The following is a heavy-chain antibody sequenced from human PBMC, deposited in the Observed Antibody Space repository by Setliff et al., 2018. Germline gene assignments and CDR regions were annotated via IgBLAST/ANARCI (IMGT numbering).Heavy chain of an antibody. J-gene: IGHJ3*02. CDR2: INANSGGLT. V-gene: IGHV1-46*03. CDR3: ARDRFYNSWSGTSITAPHDAFDI. D-gene: IGHD3-3*01. CDR1: GYTFTLYY. Sequence: ASVKVSCKASGYTFTLYYLHWVRQAPGQGLEWMGRINANSGGLTRYAQKFQGKVTMTRDTSTSTVYMEVSSLRSEDTAVYFCARDRFYNSWSGTSITAPHDAFDIWGQGTMVTVSS.